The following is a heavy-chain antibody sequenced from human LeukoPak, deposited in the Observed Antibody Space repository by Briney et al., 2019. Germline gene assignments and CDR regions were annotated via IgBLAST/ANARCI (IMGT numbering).Heavy chain of an antibody. CDR3: ARGSQLNTLYYYYYYMDV. CDR1: GGSFSGYY. Sequence: SETLSLTCAVYGGSFSGYYWSWIRQSPGKGLEWIGEINHSGSTNYNPSLESRVTISVDTSKNQFSVKLSSVTAADTAVYYCARGSQLNTLYYYYYYMDVWGKGTTVTVSS. J-gene: IGHJ6*03. V-gene: IGHV4-34*01. CDR2: INHSGST. D-gene: IGHD6-6*01.